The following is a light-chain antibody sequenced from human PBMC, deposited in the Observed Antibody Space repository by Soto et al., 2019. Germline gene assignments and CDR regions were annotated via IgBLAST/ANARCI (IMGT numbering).Light chain of an antibody. J-gene: IGKJ1*01. V-gene: IGKV3-15*01. Sequence: EIVMTQSPVTLSVSPGVRATLSCRASQSVSSNLAWYQQKPGQAPSLLIYGAFTRATGIPARFSGTGSGTEFTLTISSLQSEDFALYYCQQYNDWPLTFGQGTKVDI. CDR3: QQYNDWPLT. CDR1: QSVSSN. CDR2: GAF.